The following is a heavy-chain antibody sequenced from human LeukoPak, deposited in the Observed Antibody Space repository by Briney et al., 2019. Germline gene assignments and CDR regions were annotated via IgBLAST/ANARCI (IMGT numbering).Heavy chain of an antibody. Sequence: SETLSLTCAVYGESFSDYYWSWIRQPPGKGLEWIGEINHSGSTNYNPSLKSRVTISVDTSKNQFSLKLSSVTAADTAVYYCARWGNSAHSGWYSFDYWGQGTLVTVSS. J-gene: IGHJ4*02. CDR2: INHSGST. V-gene: IGHV4-34*01. CDR1: GESFSDYY. D-gene: IGHD6-19*01. CDR3: ARWGNSAHSGWYSFDY.